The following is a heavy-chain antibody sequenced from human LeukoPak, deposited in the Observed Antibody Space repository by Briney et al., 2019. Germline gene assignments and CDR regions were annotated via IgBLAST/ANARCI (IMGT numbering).Heavy chain of an antibody. J-gene: IGHJ3*02. CDR3: AKASGDIVVVPAAIGAFDI. CDR2: IRYEGGNK. Sequence: PGGSLRLSCAASGFTFSSYGMHWVRQAPGKGLEWVAFIRYEGGNKYFADSVKGRFTISRDSSKNTLYLQMNSLRAEDTAVYYCAKASGDIVVVPAAIGAFDIWGQGTMVTVSS. D-gene: IGHD2-2*01. CDR1: GFTFSSYG. V-gene: IGHV3-30*02.